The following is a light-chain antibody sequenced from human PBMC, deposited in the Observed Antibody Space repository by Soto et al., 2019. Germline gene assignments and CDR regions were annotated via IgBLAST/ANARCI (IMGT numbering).Light chain of an antibody. J-gene: IGKJ1*01. Sequence: DIVLTQSPLSLPVTPGEPASISCRSSQSLLNSNGYNYLDWYLQKPGQSPQPLIYLGSIRASGVPDRFSGSGSGTDFTLKISSVEAEDVGVYYCMQAAQTPGTFGQGTKVEIK. CDR2: LGS. V-gene: IGKV2-28*01. CDR3: MQAAQTPGT. CDR1: QSLLNSNGYNY.